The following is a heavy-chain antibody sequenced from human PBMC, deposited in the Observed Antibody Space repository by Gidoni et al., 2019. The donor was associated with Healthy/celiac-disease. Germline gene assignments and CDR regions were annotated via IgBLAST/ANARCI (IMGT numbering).Heavy chain of an antibody. CDR2: LDYSGST. D-gene: IGHD3-16*01. CDR3: ARDGGMRTFDY. Sequence: VQLQESGPGLVKPSQTLSLTRTVSGGSISSCDYYWSWIRQPPGKGLEWIGYLDYSGSTYYSPSLKSRVTISVGTSKNQFCLKLSSVTAADTAVYYWARDGGMRTFDYWGQGTLVTVSS. CDR1: GGSISSCDYY. V-gene: IGHV4-30-4*01. J-gene: IGHJ4*02.